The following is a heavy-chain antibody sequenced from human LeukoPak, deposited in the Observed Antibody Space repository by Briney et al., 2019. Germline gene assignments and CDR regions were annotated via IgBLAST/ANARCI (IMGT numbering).Heavy chain of an antibody. CDR3: ARGGWEPHYFDY. J-gene: IGHJ4*02. D-gene: IGHD1-26*01. CDR1: GYTFTGYY. CDR2: INPNSGGT. V-gene: IGHV1-2*02. Sequence: ASVKVSCKASGYTFTGYYMHWVRQTPEQGLEWMGWINPNSGGTKYAQKFQGRVTMTRDTSISNAYMELSRLRSDDTAVYYCARGGWEPHYFDYWGQGTLVTVSS.